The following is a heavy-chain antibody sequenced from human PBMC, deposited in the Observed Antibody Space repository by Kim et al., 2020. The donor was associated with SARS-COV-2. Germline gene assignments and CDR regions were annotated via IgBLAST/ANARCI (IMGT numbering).Heavy chain of an antibody. V-gene: IGHV4-34*01. Sequence: SLKSRVTISVDTSKNQFSLKLSSVTAADTAVYYCARAFPLITMIEWFDPWGQGTLVTVSS. D-gene: IGHD3-22*01. CDR3: ARAFPLITMIEWFDP. J-gene: IGHJ5*02.